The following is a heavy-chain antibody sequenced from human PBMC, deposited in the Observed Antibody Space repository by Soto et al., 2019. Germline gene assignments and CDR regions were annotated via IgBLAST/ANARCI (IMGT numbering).Heavy chain of an antibody. V-gene: IGHV3-23*01. J-gene: IGHJ4*02. CDR2: ITGDGHRT. CDR1: EFTFSGYA. CDR3: AKRDYYDSATFSPLFES. D-gene: IGHD3-22*01. Sequence: EVQLLESGGGLVQPGGSLRLSCTASEFTFSGYATRWVRQSPGKELEWVAAITGDGHRTYYADSVEGRFTISRDNSKKTLFLQMNSLRPEDTAIYHCAKRDYYDSATFSPLFESWGQGVLVTVSP.